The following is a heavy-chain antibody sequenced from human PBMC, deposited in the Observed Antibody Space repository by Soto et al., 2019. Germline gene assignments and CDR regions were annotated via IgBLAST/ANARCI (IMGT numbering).Heavy chain of an antibody. J-gene: IGHJ6*02. CDR3: ARDPFEVVIMRDYYYYGMDV. D-gene: IGHD3-3*01. Sequence: QVQLVQSGAEVQKPGSSVKVSCKASGGTFSSYAISWVRQAPGQGLEWMGGIIPIFGTANYAHKLQGRVTITADESTSTAYVELSSLRSEDTAVYSCARDPFEVVIMRDYYYYGMDVWGQGTTVTVSS. CDR1: GGTFSSYA. V-gene: IGHV1-69*01. CDR2: IIPIFGTA.